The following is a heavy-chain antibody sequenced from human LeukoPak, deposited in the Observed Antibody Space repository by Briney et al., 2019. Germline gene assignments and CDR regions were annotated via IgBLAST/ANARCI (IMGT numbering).Heavy chain of an antibody. J-gene: IGHJ4*02. V-gene: IGHV3-7*01. CDR3: ARDARWGYYDL. CDR2: IDKHGSGK. CDR1: GFTFSISW. D-gene: IGHD1-26*01. Sequence: GGSLRPSCVASGFTFSISWVTWVRQAPGKGLEWVANIDKHGSGKYYVDSVKGRFAISRDYASNSVFLQMNSLRAEDTSVYYCARDARWGYYDLWGQGTPVTVSS.